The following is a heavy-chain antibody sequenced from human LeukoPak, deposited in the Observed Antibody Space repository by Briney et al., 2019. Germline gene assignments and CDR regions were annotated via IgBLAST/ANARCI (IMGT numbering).Heavy chain of an antibody. Sequence: PGGSLRLSCEASGFTFNHYAIHWLRQAPGKGLEWVAVISYDGTKIDYGESMKGRFTISRDNSKNTLDLQMNSLRAGDTAVYYCAKGSTAFGSSWYGKAYYYMDVWAKGPRSPSP. D-gene: IGHD2-15*01. J-gene: IGHJ6*03. V-gene: IGHV3-30*04. CDR3: AKGSTAFGSSWYGKAYYYMDV. CDR2: ISYDGTKI. CDR1: GFTFNHYA.